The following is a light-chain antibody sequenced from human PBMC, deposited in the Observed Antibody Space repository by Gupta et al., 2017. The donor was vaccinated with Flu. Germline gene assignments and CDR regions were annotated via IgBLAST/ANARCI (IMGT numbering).Light chain of an antibody. Sequence: SYELTQPPSVSVSPGQTARITCSGDALPKQYAYWYQQKPGQAPVLVIYKDSERPSGIPERFSGSSSGTTVTLTISGVQAEDEADYYCQSADSSGKRVVFGGGTKLTVL. CDR2: KDS. J-gene: IGLJ2*01. CDR1: ALPKQY. CDR3: QSADSSGKRVV. V-gene: IGLV3-25*02.